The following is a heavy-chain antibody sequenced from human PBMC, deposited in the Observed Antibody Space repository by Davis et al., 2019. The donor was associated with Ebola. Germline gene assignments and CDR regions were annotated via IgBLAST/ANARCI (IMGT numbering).Heavy chain of an antibody. V-gene: IGHV3-30*04. CDR3: ARDPEVPPLWSGYPDY. CDR1: GFTFSSYA. J-gene: IGHJ4*02. D-gene: IGHD3-3*01. CDR2: ILYDGSIK. Sequence: PGGSLRLSCAASGFTFSSYAMHWVRQAPGKGLEWVAVILYDGSIKHFADSVKGRFSISRDNSRDTLFLQLNSVTLDDTGIYYCARDPEVPPLWSGYPDYWGQGTLVTVSS.